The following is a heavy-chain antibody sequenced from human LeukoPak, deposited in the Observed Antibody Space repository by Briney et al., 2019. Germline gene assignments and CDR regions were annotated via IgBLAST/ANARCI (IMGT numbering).Heavy chain of an antibody. J-gene: IGHJ4*02. CDR2: IYHSGST. CDR1: GGSISSGGYS. Sequence: SETLSLTCAVSGGSISSGGYSWSWIRQPPGKGLEWIGYIYHSGSTYYNPSLKSRVTISVDTSKNQFSLKLSSVTAADTAVYYCARDLGGTYGGFDYWGQGTLVTVSS. V-gene: IGHV4-30-2*01. CDR3: ARDLGGTYGGFDY. D-gene: IGHD4-17*01.